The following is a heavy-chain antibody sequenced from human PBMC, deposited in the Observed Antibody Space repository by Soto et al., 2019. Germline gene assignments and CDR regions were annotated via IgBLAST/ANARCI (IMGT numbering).Heavy chain of an antibody. CDR3: ARDPGLLRPKVVYYYYYGMDV. CDR2: ISYDGSNK. Sequence: PGGSLRLSCAASGFTFSSYAMHWVRQAPGKGLEWVAVISYDGSNKYYADSVKGRFTISRDNSKNTLYLQMNSLRAEDTAVYYCARDPGLLRPKVVYYYYYGMDVWGQGTTVTVSS. V-gene: IGHV3-30-3*01. D-gene: IGHD1-26*01. J-gene: IGHJ6*02. CDR1: GFTFSSYA.